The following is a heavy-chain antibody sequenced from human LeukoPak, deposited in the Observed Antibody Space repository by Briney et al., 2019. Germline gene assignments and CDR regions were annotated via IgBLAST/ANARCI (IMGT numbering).Heavy chain of an antibody. CDR3: ARGGWYFDL. CDR1: GYTFTGYY. V-gene: IGHV1-2*02. CDR2: INPNSGGT. Sequence: VTVSCKASGYTFTGYYMHWVRQAPGQGLEWMGWINPNSGGTNYAQKFQGRVTMTRDTSISTAYMELSSLRSEDTAVYYCARGGWYFDLWGRGTLVTVSS. J-gene: IGHJ2*01.